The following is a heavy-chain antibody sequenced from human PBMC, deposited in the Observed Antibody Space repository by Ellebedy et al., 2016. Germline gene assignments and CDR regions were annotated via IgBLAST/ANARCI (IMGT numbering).Heavy chain of an antibody. J-gene: IGHJ4*02. CDR1: GYTFTGYY. V-gene: IGHV1-2*02. CDR2: INPNSGGT. D-gene: IGHD3-9*01. Sequence: ASVKVSCTASGYTFTGYYMHWVRQAPGQGLEWMGWINPNSGGTNYAQKFQGRVTMTRDTSISTAYMELSRLRSDDTAVYYCARSPYDILTGYPDYWGQGTLVTVSS. CDR3: ARSPYDILTGYPDY.